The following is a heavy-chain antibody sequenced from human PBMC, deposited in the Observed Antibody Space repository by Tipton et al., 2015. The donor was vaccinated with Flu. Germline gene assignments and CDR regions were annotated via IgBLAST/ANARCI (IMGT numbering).Heavy chain of an antibody. CDR1: GGSVSSGAYY. CDR2: IDYSGST. CDR3: ARRGILTGYLVF. J-gene: IGHJ4*02. V-gene: IGHV4-61*08. D-gene: IGHD3-9*01. Sequence: TLSLTCTVSGGSVSSGAYYWTWIRQTPRRGLEWIGHIDYSGSTNYNPSLRSRLTISADTSKNQFSLKLSSLTAADTAVYYCARRGILTGYLVFWGQGTLVTVSS.